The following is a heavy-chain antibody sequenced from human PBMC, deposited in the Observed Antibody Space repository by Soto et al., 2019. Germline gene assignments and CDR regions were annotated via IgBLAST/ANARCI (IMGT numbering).Heavy chain of an antibody. CDR2: ISGSGGST. CDR3: ATDSDYYDSSGYYYSPFDY. J-gene: IGHJ4*02. CDR1: GFTFSSYA. D-gene: IGHD3-22*01. Sequence: GGSLRLSCAASGFTFSSYAMSWVRQAPGKGPEWVSAISGSGGSTYYADSVKGRFTIARDNSKNTLYLQMNSLRAEDTAVYYCATDSDYYDSSGYYYSPFDYWGQGTLVTVSS. V-gene: IGHV3-23*01.